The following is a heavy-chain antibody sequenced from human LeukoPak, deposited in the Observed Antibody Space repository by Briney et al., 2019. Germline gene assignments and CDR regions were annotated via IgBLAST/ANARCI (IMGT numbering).Heavy chain of an antibody. CDR2: IYYSGST. J-gene: IGHJ6*03. CDR3: ARVVLYDFWSGYYWGHYCYYMDV. Sequence: SQTLSLTCTVSGGSISSGGYYWSWIRQHPGKGLEWIGYIYYSGSTYYNPSLKSRVTISVDTSKNQFSLKLSSVTAADTAVYYCARVVLYDFWSGYYWGHYCYYMDVWGKGTTVTVSS. CDR1: GGSISSGGYY. D-gene: IGHD3-3*01. V-gene: IGHV4-31*03.